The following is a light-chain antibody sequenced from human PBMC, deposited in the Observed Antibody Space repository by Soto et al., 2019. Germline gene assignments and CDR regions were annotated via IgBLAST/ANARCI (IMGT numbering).Light chain of an antibody. Sequence: DIMMTQSPATLSVSPGERATLSCRASQSVGNHLAWYQQKPGQAPRLLIYGASNRATGIPARFSGSGSGTEFALTISSLQSEDFALYYCQQYKNWPPITFGQGTRLEIK. CDR3: QQYKNWPPIT. J-gene: IGKJ5*01. V-gene: IGKV3-15*01. CDR2: GAS. CDR1: QSVGNH.